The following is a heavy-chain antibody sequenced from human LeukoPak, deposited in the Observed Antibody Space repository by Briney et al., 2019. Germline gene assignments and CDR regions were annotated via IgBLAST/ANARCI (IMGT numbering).Heavy chain of an antibody. Sequence: GGSLRLSCAASGFTVSSNHMSWVRQAPGEGLEWVSLIYSGGSTYYADSVKGRFTISRDNSKNTLYLQMNSLRAEDTAVYYCARDGRYDSSGYYYAYGLDVWGQGTTVTVSS. CDR3: ARDGRYDSSGYYYAYGLDV. J-gene: IGHJ6*02. V-gene: IGHV3-53*01. D-gene: IGHD3-22*01. CDR2: IYSGGST. CDR1: GFTVSSNH.